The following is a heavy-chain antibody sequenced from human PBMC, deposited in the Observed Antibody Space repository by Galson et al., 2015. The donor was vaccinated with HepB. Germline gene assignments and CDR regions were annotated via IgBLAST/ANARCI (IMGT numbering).Heavy chain of an antibody. CDR2: TRNKANSYTT. CDR3: AREGDSSGWSEGIDY. J-gene: IGHJ4*02. CDR1: GFTFSDHY. V-gene: IGHV3-72*01. D-gene: IGHD6-19*01. Sequence: SLRLSCAASGFTFSDHYMDWVRQAPGKGLEWVGRTRNKANSYTTEYAASVKGRFTISRDDSKNSLYLQMNSLKTEDTAVYYCAREGDSSGWSEGIDYWGQGTLVTVSS.